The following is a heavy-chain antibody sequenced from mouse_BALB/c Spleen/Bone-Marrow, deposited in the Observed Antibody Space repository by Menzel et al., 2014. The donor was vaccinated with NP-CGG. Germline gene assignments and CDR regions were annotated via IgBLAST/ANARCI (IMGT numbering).Heavy chain of an antibody. CDR1: GYTFTSYW. V-gene: IGHV1S22*01. D-gene: IGHD1-1*01. Sequence: LQQSGSELVRPGASVKLSCKASGYTFTSYWIHWVKQRPGQGLEWIGNIYPGSGTINYDEKFKNKATLTVDTSSSIAYMQLSSLTSEDSAVYYCRCYDYTMDYWGQGTSATVSS. CDR3: RCYDYTMDY. J-gene: IGHJ4*01. CDR2: IYPGSGTI.